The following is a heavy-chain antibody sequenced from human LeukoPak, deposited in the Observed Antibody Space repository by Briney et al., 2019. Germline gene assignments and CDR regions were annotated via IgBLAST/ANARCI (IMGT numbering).Heavy chain of an antibody. D-gene: IGHD4-11*01. J-gene: IGHJ6*03. CDR3: AKRSTQTTPSNYIYFYMDV. CDR2: MSANGDTT. Sequence: GGSLRLSCAASGFTFCNYAMTWVRHAPGRGLEWVAAMSANGDTTYYADSVRGRSTISRDNFKNTLYLEMNSLRAEDTAVYYCAKRSTQTTPSNYIYFYMDVWGKGTTVTVS. CDR1: GFTFCNYA. V-gene: IGHV3-23*01.